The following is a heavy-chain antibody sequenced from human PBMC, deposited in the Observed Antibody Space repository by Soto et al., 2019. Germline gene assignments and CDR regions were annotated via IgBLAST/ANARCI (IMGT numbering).Heavy chain of an antibody. CDR2: VYYSGST. CDR1: GDSVSSSNFY. Sequence: QLQLQESGPGLVKPSETLSLTCSVSGDSVSSSNFYWGWIRQPPGKGLEWIGSVYYSGSTYYNPSLKSRVTMSVDTSKNQFSLKLSSVTAADAAVYYCARNPTFRGWDYYFDYWGKGNLVTVSS. J-gene: IGHJ4*02. CDR3: ARNPTFRGWDYYFDY. V-gene: IGHV4-39*01. D-gene: IGHD6-19*01.